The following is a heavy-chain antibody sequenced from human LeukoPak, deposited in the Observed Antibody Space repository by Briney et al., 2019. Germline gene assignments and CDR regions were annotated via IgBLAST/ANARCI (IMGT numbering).Heavy chain of an antibody. V-gene: IGHV4-59*08. J-gene: IGHJ4*02. CDR1: GGSISSYY. Sequence: NTSETLSLTCTVSGGSISSYYWSWIRQPPGKRLEWIGYIYYSGSTNYNPSLKSRVTISVDTSKNQFSLRLSSVTAADTAVYYCARTYEYIDYWGQGTLVTVSS. D-gene: IGHD2/OR15-2a*01. CDR3: ARTYEYIDY. CDR2: IYYSGST.